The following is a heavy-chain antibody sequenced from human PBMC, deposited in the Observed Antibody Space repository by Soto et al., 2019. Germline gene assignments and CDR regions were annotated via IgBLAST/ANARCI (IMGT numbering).Heavy chain of an antibody. V-gene: IGHV2-5*02. Sequence: QITLKESGPTLVKPTQTLTLTCTFSGFSLSTSGVGVGWIRQPPGKALEWLALIYWDDDKRYSPSLKSRLTITKDTSKNQVVLTMTNMDPVDTATYYCAHIPSFGDYDLSNWFDPWGQGTLVTVSS. CDR1: GFSLSTSGVG. J-gene: IGHJ5*02. CDR3: AHIPSFGDYDLSNWFDP. D-gene: IGHD4-17*01. CDR2: IYWDDDK.